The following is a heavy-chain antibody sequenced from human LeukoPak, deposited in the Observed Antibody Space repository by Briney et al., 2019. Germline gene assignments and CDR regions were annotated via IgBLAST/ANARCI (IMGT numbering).Heavy chain of an antibody. V-gene: IGHV3-21*01. Sequence: GGSLRLSCAASGFTFSSYSMNWVRQAPGKGLEWVSSISSSSSYIYYADSVKSRFTNYRDNAKNSLYLQMNSLRAEDTAVYYCARDRREDYDILTGLGFSYYYGMDVWGQGTTVTVSS. CDR2: ISSSSSYI. J-gene: IGHJ6*02. CDR1: GFTFSSYS. D-gene: IGHD3-9*01. CDR3: ARDRREDYDILTGLGFSYYYGMDV.